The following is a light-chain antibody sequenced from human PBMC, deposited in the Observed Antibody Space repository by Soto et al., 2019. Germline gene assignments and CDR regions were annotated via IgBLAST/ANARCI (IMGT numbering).Light chain of an antibody. Sequence: QSVLTQPPSASGSPGQSVTISCTGTSSYVGGYNFVSWYQQYPGKAPKLMIYEVSQRPSGVPDRFSGSKSGNTASLTVSGLQADFVADCYCSSFAGSNSPVFGGAT. CDR2: EVS. J-gene: IGLJ3*02. CDR1: SSYVGGYNF. V-gene: IGLV2-8*01. CDR3: SSFAGSNSPV.